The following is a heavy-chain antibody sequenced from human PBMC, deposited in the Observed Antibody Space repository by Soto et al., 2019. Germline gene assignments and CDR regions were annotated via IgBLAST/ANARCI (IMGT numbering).Heavy chain of an antibody. CDR2: IHPNSGDT. CDR1: GYTFTDHY. CDR3: ARDLSRQSSKWFDP. D-gene: IGHD3-16*02. V-gene: IGHV1-2*02. J-gene: IGHJ5*02. Sequence: QVQLVQSGAEVKEPGASVKVSCRTSGYTFTDHYINWVRQAPGQGPEYMGWIHPNSGDTKYTQRFQGRVTMTRDTSMSTAYMELRRLTSDDTAVYYCARDLSRQSSKWFDPWGQGTLVTVSS.